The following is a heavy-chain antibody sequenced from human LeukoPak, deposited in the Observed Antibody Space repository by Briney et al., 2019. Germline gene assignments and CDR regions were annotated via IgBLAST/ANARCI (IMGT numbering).Heavy chain of an antibody. CDR1: GFTFSSYS. Sequence: GGSLRLSCAASGFTFSSYSMNWVRQAPGKGLEWVSSISSSSSYIYYADSVKGRFTISRDNAKNSLYLQMNSLRAEDTAVYYCARDAFWSGSPPMDVWGKGTTVTVSS. D-gene: IGHD3-3*01. CDR2: ISSSSSYI. V-gene: IGHV3-21*01. J-gene: IGHJ6*03. CDR3: ARDAFWSGSPPMDV.